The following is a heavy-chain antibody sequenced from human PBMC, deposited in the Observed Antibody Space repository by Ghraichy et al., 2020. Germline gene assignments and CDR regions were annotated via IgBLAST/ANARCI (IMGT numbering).Heavy chain of an antibody. CDR2: ISSSGSTI. D-gene: IGHD3-22*01. Sequence: GGSLRLSCAASGFTFSDYYMSWIRQAPGKGLEWVSYISSSGSTIYYADSVKGRFTISRDNAKNSLYLQMNSLRAEDKAVYYCARDYYDSSDYYYTYYYYYYGMDVWGQGTTVTVSS. J-gene: IGHJ6*02. V-gene: IGHV3-11*01. CDR1: GFTFSDYY. CDR3: ARDYYDSSDYYYTYYYYYYGMDV.